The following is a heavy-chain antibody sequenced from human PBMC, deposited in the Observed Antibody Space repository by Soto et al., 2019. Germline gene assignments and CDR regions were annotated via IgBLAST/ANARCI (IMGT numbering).Heavy chain of an antibody. CDR1: GDSVSINSAG. Sequence: SQTLSLTCAISGDSVSINSAGWNLIRQSPSRGLEWLGRTYYRSKWYNDYAVSVKSRITINPDTSKNQFSLQLNSVTPEDTAVYYCARFDYGSGSYWLDVWGQGTTVTVSS. D-gene: IGHD3-10*01. V-gene: IGHV6-1*01. CDR2: TYYRSKWYN. CDR3: ARFDYGSGSYWLDV. J-gene: IGHJ6*02.